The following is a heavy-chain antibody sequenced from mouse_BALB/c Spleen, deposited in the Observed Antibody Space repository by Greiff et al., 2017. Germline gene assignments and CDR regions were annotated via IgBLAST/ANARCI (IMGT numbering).Heavy chain of an antibody. V-gene: IGHV5-6-3*01. CDR2: INSNGGST. J-gene: IGHJ4*01. CDR3: ARDTLYYYYGSSYAMDY. D-gene: IGHD1-1*01. CDR1: GFTFSSYG. Sequence: EVKLMESGGGLVQPGGSLKLSCAASGFTFSSYGMSWVRQTPDKRLELVATINSNGGSTYYPDSVKGRFTISRDNAKNTLYLQMSSLKSEDTAMYYCARDTLYYYYGSSYAMDYWGQGTSVTVSS.